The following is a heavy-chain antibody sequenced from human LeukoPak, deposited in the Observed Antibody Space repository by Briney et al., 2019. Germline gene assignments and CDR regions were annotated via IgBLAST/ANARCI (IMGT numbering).Heavy chain of an antibody. V-gene: IGHV1-46*01. CDR2: INHSGGST. D-gene: IGHD3-22*01. CDR3: ARAFYDSSGYYYAGVLDY. Sequence: ASVTVSFKASGYTFTRYYMHWVRQAPGQGLEWMGIINHSGGSTSYAQKFQGRLTMTRDTSTSTVYMELSGLRSEVTALYYCARAFYDSSGYYYAGVLDYWGQGTLVTVSS. J-gene: IGHJ4*02. CDR1: GYTFTRYY.